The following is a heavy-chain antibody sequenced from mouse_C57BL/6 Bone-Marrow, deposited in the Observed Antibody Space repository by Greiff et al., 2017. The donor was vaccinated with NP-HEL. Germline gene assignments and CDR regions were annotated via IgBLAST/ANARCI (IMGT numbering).Heavy chain of an antibody. V-gene: IGHV1-64*01. CDR3: ARDGGYYDYDVFCAY. CDR2: IHPNSGST. CDR1: GYTFTSYW. J-gene: IGHJ3*01. Sequence: QVQLKESGAELVKPGASVKLSCKASGYTFTSYWMHWVKQRPGQGLEWIGMIHPNSGSTNYNEKFKSKATLTVDKSSSTAYMQLSSLTSEDSAGYYWARDGGYYDYDVFCAYGGQGTLVTVSA. D-gene: IGHD2-4*01.